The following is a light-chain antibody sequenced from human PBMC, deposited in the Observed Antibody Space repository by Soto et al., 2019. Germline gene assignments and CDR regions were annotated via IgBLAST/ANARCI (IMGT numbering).Light chain of an antibody. V-gene: IGKV3-11*01. Sequence: ELVLTQSPATLSLSPGERATLSCRASQSIGSYLAWYQQKPGQAPRLLIYSTSNRATGIPARFSGSGSGTDFTLTISSLETEDFARYYCPQRSRWPFAFGPGTRVD. CDR3: PQRSRWPFA. CDR2: STS. CDR1: QSIGSY. J-gene: IGKJ3*01.